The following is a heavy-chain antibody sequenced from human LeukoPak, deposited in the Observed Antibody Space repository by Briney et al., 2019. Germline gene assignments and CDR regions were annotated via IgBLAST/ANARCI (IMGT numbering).Heavy chain of an antibody. V-gene: IGHV3-23*01. Sequence: GGSLRLSCAASGFTFSSYAMSWVRQAPGKGLEWVSAISGSGNSTYYADSVKGRFTISRDNSKNTLYLQMNSLRAEDTAVYYCAKGPRIAVAGIDYWGQGTLVTVSS. D-gene: IGHD6-19*01. CDR1: GFTFSSYA. J-gene: IGHJ4*02. CDR3: AKGPRIAVAGIDY. CDR2: ISGSGNST.